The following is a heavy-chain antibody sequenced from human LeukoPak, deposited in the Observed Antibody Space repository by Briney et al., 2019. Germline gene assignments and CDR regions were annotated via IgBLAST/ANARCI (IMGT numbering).Heavy chain of an antibody. Sequence: SETLSLTCTVSGGSISSSSYFWGWIRQPPGKGLEWIGSIYYSGSTYYNPSLKSRVTISVDTSKNQFSLKLSSVTAADTAVYYCARDLGSSSNHWGQGTLVTVSS. J-gene: IGHJ4*02. CDR1: GGSISSSSYF. V-gene: IGHV4-39*07. D-gene: IGHD6-13*01. CDR3: ARDLGSSSNH. CDR2: IYYSGST.